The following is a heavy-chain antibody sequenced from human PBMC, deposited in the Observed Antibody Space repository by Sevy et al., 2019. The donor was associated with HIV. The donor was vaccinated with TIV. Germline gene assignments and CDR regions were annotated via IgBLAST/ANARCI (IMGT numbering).Heavy chain of an antibody. CDR2: ISGIGGST. CDR3: AKEAMIVVAEVNGVDI. J-gene: IGHJ3*02. CDR1: GFTFSSYA. D-gene: IGHD3-22*01. Sequence: GGSLRLSCAASGFTFSSYAMSWVRQAPGKGLEWVSAISGIGGSTYYVDSVKGRFTNSRDNSKNTLYLQMNSLRAEDTAVYYCAKEAMIVVAEVNGVDIWGQGTMVTVSS. V-gene: IGHV3-23*01.